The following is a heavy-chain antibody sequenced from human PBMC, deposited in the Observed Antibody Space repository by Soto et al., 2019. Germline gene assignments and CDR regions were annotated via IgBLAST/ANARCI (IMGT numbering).Heavy chain of an antibody. CDR3: ARGQEGIVATH. J-gene: IGHJ4*02. V-gene: IGHV4-34*01. Sequence: QVQLQQWGAGLLKPSETLSLTCTVNGGSLTAYYWSWIRQPPGKGLEWIGEVKDGGSTNYSPSLRGRVSISADTSKNHFCLRLNSVTAADTAVYFCARGQEGIVATHWVQGALVTVSS. D-gene: IGHD5-12*01. CDR2: VKDGGST. CDR1: GGSLTAYY.